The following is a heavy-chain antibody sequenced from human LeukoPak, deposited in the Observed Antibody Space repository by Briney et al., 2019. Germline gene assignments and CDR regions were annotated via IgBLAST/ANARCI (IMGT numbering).Heavy chain of an antibody. V-gene: IGHV1-69*05. CDR3: ARSRDGYNGEDY. CDR1: GGTFSSYA. D-gene: IGHD5-24*01. CDR2: IIPIFGTA. Sequence: ASVKVSCEASGGTFSSYAISWVRQAPGQGLEWMGGIIPIFGTANYAQKFQGRVTITTDESTSTAYMELSSLRSEDTAVYYCARSRDGYNGEDYWGQGTLVTVSS. J-gene: IGHJ4*02.